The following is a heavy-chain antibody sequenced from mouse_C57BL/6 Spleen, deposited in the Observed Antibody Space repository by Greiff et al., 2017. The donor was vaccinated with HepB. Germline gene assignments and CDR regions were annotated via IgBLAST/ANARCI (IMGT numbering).Heavy chain of an antibody. CDR1: GYSFTDYN. D-gene: IGHD3-2*02. CDR2: INPNYGTT. J-gene: IGHJ4*01. CDR3: ARPRAAQATYYAMDY. Sequence: EVQLQESGPELVKPGASVKISCKASGYSFTDYNMNWVKQSNGKSLEWIGVINPNYGTTSYNQKFKGKATLTVDQSSSTAYMQLNSLTSEDSAVYYCARPRAAQATYYAMDYWGQGTSVTVSS. V-gene: IGHV1-39*01.